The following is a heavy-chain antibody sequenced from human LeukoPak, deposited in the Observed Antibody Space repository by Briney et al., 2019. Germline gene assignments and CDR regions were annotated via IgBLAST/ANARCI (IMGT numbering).Heavy chain of an antibody. Sequence: DPSETLSLTCAVYGGSFSGYHWSWIRQPPGKGLEWIGEINHSGSTNYNPSLKSRVTISVDTSKNQFSLKLSSVTAADTAVYYCARHDAGIAARPFDNWGQGTLVTVSS. J-gene: IGHJ4*02. D-gene: IGHD6-6*01. CDR3: ARHDAGIAARPFDN. CDR1: GGSFSGYH. CDR2: INHSGST. V-gene: IGHV4-34*01.